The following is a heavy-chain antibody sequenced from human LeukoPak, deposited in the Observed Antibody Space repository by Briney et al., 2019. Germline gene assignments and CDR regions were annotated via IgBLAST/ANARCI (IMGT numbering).Heavy chain of an antibody. J-gene: IGHJ5*02. CDR1: GGTFSSYA. V-gene: IGHV1-69*04. CDR3: ARDVNTAMVTGWFDP. CDR2: IIPILGIA. D-gene: IGHD5-18*01. Sequence: GASVKVSCKASGGTFSSYAISWVRQAPGQGLEWMGRIIPILGIANYAQKFQGRVTITADKSTSTAYMELSSLRSEDTAVYYCARDVNTAMVTGWFDPWGQGTLVTVSS.